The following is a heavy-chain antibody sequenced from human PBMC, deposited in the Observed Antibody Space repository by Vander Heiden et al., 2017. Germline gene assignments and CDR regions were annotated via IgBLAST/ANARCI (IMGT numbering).Heavy chain of an antibody. CDR3: AKVGGSGSYPHYYGMDV. V-gene: IGHV3-30*18. CDR2: ISYDGSNK. Sequence: SSYGMHRVRQAPGKGLEWVAVISYDGSNKYYADPVKGRFTISRDNSKNTLYLRMNSLRAEDTAVYYCAKVGGSGSYPHYYGMDVWGQGTTVTVSS. CDR1: SSYG. D-gene: IGHD3-10*01. J-gene: IGHJ6*02.